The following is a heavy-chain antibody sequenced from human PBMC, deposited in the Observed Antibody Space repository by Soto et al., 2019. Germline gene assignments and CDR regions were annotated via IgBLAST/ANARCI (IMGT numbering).Heavy chain of an antibody. CDR3: VAGQYFFDY. D-gene: IGHD6-19*01. V-gene: IGHV3-30*03. CDR2: ISYDGSNK. J-gene: IGHJ4*02. CDR1: GFTFSSYG. Sequence: PGGSLRLSCAASGFTFSSYGMQWVRQAPGKGLEWVAVISYDGSNKYYADSVKDRFTISRDNSKKTLYLQMSSLRADDTAVYYCVAGQYFFDYCGQGTLVTVSS.